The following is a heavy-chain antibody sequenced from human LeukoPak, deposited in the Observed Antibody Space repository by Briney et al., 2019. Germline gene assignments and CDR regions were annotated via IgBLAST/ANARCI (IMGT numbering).Heavy chain of an antibody. CDR2: ISYDGSNK. Sequence: GGSLRLSCAASGFTFSSYGMHWVRQAPGKGLEWAAVISYDGSNKYYADSVKGRFTISRDNSKNTLYLQMNSLRAEDTAVYYCAKDFGGPTAFDYWGQGTLVTVSS. J-gene: IGHJ4*02. CDR3: AKDFGGPTAFDY. CDR1: GFTFSSYG. D-gene: IGHD1-14*01. V-gene: IGHV3-30*18.